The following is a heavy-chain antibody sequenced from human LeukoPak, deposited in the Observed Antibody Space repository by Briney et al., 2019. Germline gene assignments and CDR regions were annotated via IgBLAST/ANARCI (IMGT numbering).Heavy chain of an antibody. CDR1: GFTFSSYG. CDR2: IRYDGSNK. CDR3: AKRKGAALYYFDY. Sequence: GGSLRLFCAASGFTFSSYGMHWVRQAPGKGLEWVAFIRYDGSNKYYADSVKGRFTISRDNSKNTLYLQMNSLRAEDTAVYYCAKRKGAALYYFDYWGQGTLVTVSS. V-gene: IGHV3-30*02. J-gene: IGHJ4*02. D-gene: IGHD6-6*01.